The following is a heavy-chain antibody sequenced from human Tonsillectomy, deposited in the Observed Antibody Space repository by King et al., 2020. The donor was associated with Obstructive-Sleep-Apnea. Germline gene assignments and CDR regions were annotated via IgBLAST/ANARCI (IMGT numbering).Heavy chain of an antibody. D-gene: IGHD5-24*01. CDR3: ARRGGEMATTVDY. V-gene: IGHV4-39*01. CDR1: GGSISSSSYY. Sequence: QLQESGPGLVKPSETLSLTCTVSGGSISSSSYYWGWIRQPPGKGLEWIGSIYYSGSTYYNPSLKSRVTISVDTSKNQFSLKLSSVTAADTAVYYCARRGGEMATTVDYWGQGTLVTVSS. CDR2: IYYSGST. J-gene: IGHJ4*02.